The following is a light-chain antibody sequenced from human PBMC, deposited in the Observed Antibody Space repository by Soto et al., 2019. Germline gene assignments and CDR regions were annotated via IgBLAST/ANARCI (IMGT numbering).Light chain of an antibody. Sequence: EIVLTQSPGTLSLSPGERATLSCRASQSVSSSSLAWYQQKPGQAPRLLIYGASSRATGIPARFSGSGSGTDVTLTISRLEPEDFAMYYCQQYGSSPITFGQGTKLEIK. V-gene: IGKV3-20*01. J-gene: IGKJ2*01. CDR1: QSVSSSS. CDR3: QQYGSSPIT. CDR2: GAS.